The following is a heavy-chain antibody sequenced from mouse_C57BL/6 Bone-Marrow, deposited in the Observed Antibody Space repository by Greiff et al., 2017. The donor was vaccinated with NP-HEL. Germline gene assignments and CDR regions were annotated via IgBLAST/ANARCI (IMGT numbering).Heavy chain of an antibody. D-gene: IGHD2-5*01. Sequence: QVQLQQPGAELVKPGASVKVSCKASGYTFTSYWMHWVKQRPGQGLEWIGRIHPSDSDTNYNQKFKGKATLTVDTSSSTAYMQISSLTSEDSAVYYCARGDYSNYVGFACWGQGTLVTVSA. J-gene: IGHJ3*01. V-gene: IGHV1-74*01. CDR1: GYTFTSYW. CDR2: IHPSDSDT. CDR3: ARGDYSNYVGFAC.